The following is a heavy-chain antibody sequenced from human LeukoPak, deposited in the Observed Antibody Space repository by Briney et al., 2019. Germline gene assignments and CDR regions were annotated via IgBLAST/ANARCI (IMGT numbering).Heavy chain of an antibody. Sequence: GGSLRLSCAASGFTFSSFWMSWVRQAPGKGLEWVANIKQDGSEKYYVDSVKGRFTISRDNAKNSLYLQMNSLRAEDTAVYYCARDLYRIVVVPHYFDYWGQGTLVTVSS. CDR3: ARDLYRIVVVPHYFDY. CDR1: GFTFSSFW. CDR2: IKQDGSEK. D-gene: IGHD3-22*01. V-gene: IGHV3-7*01. J-gene: IGHJ4*02.